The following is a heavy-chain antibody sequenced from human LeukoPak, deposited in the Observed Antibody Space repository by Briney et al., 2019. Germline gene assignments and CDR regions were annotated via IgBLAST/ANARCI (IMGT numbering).Heavy chain of an antibody. CDR2: ISSSSSTI. CDR1: GITFSSYS. Sequence: PGGSLRLSCAASGITFSSYSMNWVRQAPGKGLEWVSYISSSSSTIYYADSVKGRFTISRDNAKNSLYLQMNSLSAEDTAVYYCARAGEYYDFWSNFWGQGTLVTVSS. V-gene: IGHV3-48*01. D-gene: IGHD3-3*01. J-gene: IGHJ4*02. CDR3: ARAGEYYDFWSNF.